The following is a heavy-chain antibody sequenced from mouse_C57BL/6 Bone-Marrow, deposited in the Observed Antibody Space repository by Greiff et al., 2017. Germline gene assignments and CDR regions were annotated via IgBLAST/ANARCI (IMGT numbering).Heavy chain of an antibody. CDR1: GFTFSSYG. CDR2: ISSGGSYT. Sequence: EVHLVESGGDLVKPGGSLKLSCAASGFTFSSYGMSWVRQTPDKRLEWVATISSGGSYTYYPDSVKGRFTISRDNAKNTLYLQMSSLKSEDTAMYYCARQWATVVPYYFDYWGQGTTLTVSS. J-gene: IGHJ2*01. CDR3: ARQWATVVPYYFDY. V-gene: IGHV5-6*01. D-gene: IGHD1-1*01.